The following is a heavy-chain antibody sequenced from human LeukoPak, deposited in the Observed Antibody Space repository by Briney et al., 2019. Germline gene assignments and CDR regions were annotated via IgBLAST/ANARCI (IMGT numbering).Heavy chain of an antibody. CDR2: ISSSGSTI. CDR1: GGSFSGYY. V-gene: IGHV3-11*01. Sequence: LSLTCAVYGGSFSGYYWSWIRQAPGKGLEWVSYISSSGSTIYYADSVKGRFTISRDSAKNSLYLQMNSLRAEDTAVYYCARDFYCSGGSCPHYYYYYCMDVWGQGTTVTVSS. CDR3: ARDFYCSGGSCPHYYYYYCMDV. J-gene: IGHJ6*02. D-gene: IGHD2-15*01.